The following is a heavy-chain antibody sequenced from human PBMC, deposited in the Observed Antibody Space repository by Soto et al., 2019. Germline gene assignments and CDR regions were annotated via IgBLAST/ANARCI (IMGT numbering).Heavy chain of an antibody. Sequence: QVQLQESGPGLVKPSQTLSLTCTVSGGSISSGGYYWSWIRQHPGKGLEWIGYIYSSGSTFYNPSLRSGVTIPEAPPKTQFPRNLTPVPAAARAVFSWAGVLWPPVSPPQVACFAPWAREPWSPSPQ. J-gene: IGHJ5*02. CDR3: AGVLWPPVSPPQVACFAP. CDR1: GGSISSGGYY. CDR2: IYSSGST. D-gene: IGHD4-17*01. V-gene: IGHV4-31*03.